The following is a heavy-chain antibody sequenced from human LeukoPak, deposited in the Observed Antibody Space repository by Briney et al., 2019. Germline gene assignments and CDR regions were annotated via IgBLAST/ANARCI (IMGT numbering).Heavy chain of an antibody. CDR2: INPSGGST. J-gene: IGHJ2*01. Sequence: GASVKVSSKASGYPFTSYYMHWVRQAPGQGLEWMGIINPSGGSTSYAQKFQGRVTMTTDPSTSTVYMELRRFPSEDTAGYYCARDRPGIGYFDISGRGTPVTVSS. V-gene: IGHV1-46*03. CDR1: GYPFTSYY. D-gene: IGHD1-14*01. CDR3: ARDRPGIGYFDI.